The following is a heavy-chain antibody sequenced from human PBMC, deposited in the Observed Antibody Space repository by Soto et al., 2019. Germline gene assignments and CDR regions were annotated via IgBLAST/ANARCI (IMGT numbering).Heavy chain of an antibody. Sequence: QVQLVQSGAEVKKPGSSVRVSCKASGGTLRNYGISWVRQAPGQGLEWMGGIIPVFGTANYAQKFQGRVTITADEPTSTVYMDVTSLRSEDTAVYYCSRGDATKIVVTTYYGMDGWGQGTTVTVSS. J-gene: IGHJ6*02. D-gene: IGHD4-17*01. CDR1: GGTLRNYG. CDR3: SRGDATKIVVTTYYGMDG. CDR2: IIPVFGTA. V-gene: IGHV1-69*12.